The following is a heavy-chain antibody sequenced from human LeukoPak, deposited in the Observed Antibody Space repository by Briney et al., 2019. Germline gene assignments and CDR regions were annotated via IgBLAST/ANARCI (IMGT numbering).Heavy chain of an antibody. V-gene: IGHV1-8*01. CDR3: ARGRYYYDSSAYNDAFAI. CDR1: GYTFTTHD. J-gene: IGHJ3*02. Sequence: ASVKVSCKASGYTFTTHDINWVRQATGQGLEWMGWMNPNSGNTGYEQKFQGRVTMTRNTSISTAYMELSSLRSDDTAVYYCARGRYYYDSSAYNDAFAIWGQGTLVTVSS. CDR2: MNPNSGNT. D-gene: IGHD3-22*01.